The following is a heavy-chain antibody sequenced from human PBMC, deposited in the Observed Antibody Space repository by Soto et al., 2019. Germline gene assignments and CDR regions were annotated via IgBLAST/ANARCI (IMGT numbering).Heavy chain of an antibody. CDR1: GGTFSSYA. V-gene: IGHV1-69*13. CDR2: IIPIFGTA. Sequence: SVKVSCKASGGTFSSYAISWVRQAPGQGLEWMGGIIPIFGTANYAQKFQGRVTITADESTSTAYMELSSLRSEDTAVYYCARGVLGYCSSTSCAYYYYGMDVWGQGTTVTVSS. CDR3: ARGVLGYCSSTSCAYYYYGMDV. D-gene: IGHD2-2*01. J-gene: IGHJ6*02.